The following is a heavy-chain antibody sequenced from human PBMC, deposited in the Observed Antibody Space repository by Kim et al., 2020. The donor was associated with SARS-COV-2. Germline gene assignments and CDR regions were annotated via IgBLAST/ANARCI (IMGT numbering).Heavy chain of an antibody. Sequence: GGSLRLSCSASGFTFSNYAMHWVRQAPGKGLEYVSTISNDGGSTYYADSVRGRFTISRDNSKSTLYLQMSSLRTEDTAVFYCVKTPTTGTTSRYFDYWGQGTLVTVSS. V-gene: IGHV3-64D*06. CDR3: VKTPTTGTTSRYFDY. D-gene: IGHD1-1*01. J-gene: IGHJ4*02. CDR2: ISNDGGST. CDR1: GFTFSNYA.